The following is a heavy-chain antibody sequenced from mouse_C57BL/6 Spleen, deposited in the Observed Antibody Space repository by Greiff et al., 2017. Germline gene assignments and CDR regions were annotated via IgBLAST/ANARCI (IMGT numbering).Heavy chain of an antibody. D-gene: IGHD2-5*01. V-gene: IGHV1-19*01. J-gene: IGHJ4*01. CDR2: INPYNGGT. CDR1: GYTFTDYY. Sequence: VQLKESGPVLVKPGASVKMSCKASGYTFTDYYMNWVKQSHGKSLEWIGVINPYNGGTSYNQKFKGKATLTVDKSSSTAYMELNSLTSEDSAVYYCAREGAYYSNYGGMDYWGQGTSVTVSS. CDR3: AREGAYYSNYGGMDY.